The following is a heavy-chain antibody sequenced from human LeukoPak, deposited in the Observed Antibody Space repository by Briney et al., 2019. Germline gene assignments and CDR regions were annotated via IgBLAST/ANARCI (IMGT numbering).Heavy chain of an antibody. Sequence: GGSLRLSCATSGFTFNSFGMHWVRQAPGKGLEWVAFISYDGSNKDYADSVKGRFTISRDNSKNTMFLQMNSVRAEDTAVYYCAKDSHDYVWGSYRPNFDYWGQGTLVTVSS. D-gene: IGHD3-16*02. CDR3: AKDSHDYVWGSYRPNFDY. V-gene: IGHV3-30*18. J-gene: IGHJ4*02. CDR2: ISYDGSNK. CDR1: GFTFNSFG.